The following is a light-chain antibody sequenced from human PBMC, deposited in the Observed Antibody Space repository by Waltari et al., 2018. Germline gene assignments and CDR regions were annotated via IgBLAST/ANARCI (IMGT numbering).Light chain of an antibody. CDR1: SSDVGGHDY. J-gene: IGLJ2*01. CDR3: SSYSTSSSLIL. Sequence: QSALSQPASVSGSPGQSLTLSCPGASSDVGGHDYVSWYQQHPGKAPKLIIRDVNNRPSGVSNRFSGSKSGNTASLTISGLQAEDEADYYCSSYSTSSSLILFGEGTKVTVL. CDR2: DVN. V-gene: IGLV2-14*03.